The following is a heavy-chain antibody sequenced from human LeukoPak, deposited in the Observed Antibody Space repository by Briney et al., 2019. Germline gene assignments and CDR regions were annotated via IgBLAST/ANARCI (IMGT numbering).Heavy chain of an antibody. CDR2: INPSGGTT. CDR1: GYTFTTYY. Sequence: ASVKVSCKASGYTFTTYYMHWVRQAPGQGPEWMGIINPSGGTTGYAQKFQGRLTMTRDTSTTTVYMELSSLRSEDTAVYYCARVRVRGLRTNAFDIWGQGTMVTVSS. J-gene: IGHJ3*02. D-gene: IGHD3-10*01. CDR3: ARVRVRGLRTNAFDI. V-gene: IGHV1-46*01.